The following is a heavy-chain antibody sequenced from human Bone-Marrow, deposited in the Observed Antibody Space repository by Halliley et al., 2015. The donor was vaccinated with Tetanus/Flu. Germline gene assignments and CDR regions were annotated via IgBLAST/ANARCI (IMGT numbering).Heavy chain of an antibody. Sequence: TLSLTCAVYGGSFSGHCWTWIRQTPGKGLEWIGEMNHKGRTNYNPSLMSRVTISVDTSKNQLSLRLSSLIAADTAMYYCARGVADGGWRGVRRVSLDSGMDVWGPGVAVPLSS. CDR2: MNHKGRT. J-gene: IGHJ6*02. CDR3: ARGVADGGWRGVRRVSLDSGMDV. D-gene: IGHD2-15*01. V-gene: IGHV4-34*01. CDR1: GGSFSGHC.